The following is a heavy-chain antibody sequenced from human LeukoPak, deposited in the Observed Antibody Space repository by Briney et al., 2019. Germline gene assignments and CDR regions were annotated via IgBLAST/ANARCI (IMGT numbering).Heavy chain of an antibody. CDR1: GFTFSSHW. J-gene: IGHJ6*02. Sequence: GGSLRLSCAASGFTFSSHWMSWVRQTPGKGLEWVAVISHDGSNKYYADSVKGRFTISRDNSKNTLYLQMNSLRAEDTAVYYCARGTPSSSGWLYYGMDVWGQGTTVTVSS. D-gene: IGHD6-19*01. CDR3: ARGTPSSSGWLYYGMDV. CDR2: ISHDGSNK. V-gene: IGHV3-30-3*01.